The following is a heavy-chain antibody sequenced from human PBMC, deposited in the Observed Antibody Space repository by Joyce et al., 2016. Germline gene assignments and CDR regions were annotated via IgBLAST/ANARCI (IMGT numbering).Heavy chain of an antibody. CDR1: GFTFSSYA. V-gene: IGHV3-23*01. J-gene: IGHJ4*02. D-gene: IGHD3-3*01. Sequence: EVQLLESGGGLVQPGGSLRLSCAASGFTFSSYAMSWVRQAPGKGLEWVSTISASGGSTYYADSVKGRFTISRDNSEDSLYLHMNSLRAEDTAVYYCATWAPTNYDFWSGYSYYFDSWGQGTLVTVSS. CDR2: ISASGGST. CDR3: ATWAPTNYDFWSGYSYYFDS.